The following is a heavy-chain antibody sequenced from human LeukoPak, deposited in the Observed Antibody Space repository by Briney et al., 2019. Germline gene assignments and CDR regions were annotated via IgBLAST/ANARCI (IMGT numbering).Heavy chain of an antibody. CDR3: ARRATAYFDY. D-gene: IGHD5-12*01. Sequence: SQTLSLTCAISGDSVSSNSAAWSWVRQSPSRGLEWLGRTYYRSKWYYDYALSVKSRITINPDTSKNQFSLQLNSVTPEDTAVYYCARRATAYFDYWGQGTLVTVSS. CDR2: TYYRSKWYY. CDR1: GDSVSSNSAA. V-gene: IGHV6-1*01. J-gene: IGHJ4*02.